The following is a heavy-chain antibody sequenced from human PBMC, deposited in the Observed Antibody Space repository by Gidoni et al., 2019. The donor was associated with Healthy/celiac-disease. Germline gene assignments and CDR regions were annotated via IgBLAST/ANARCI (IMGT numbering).Heavy chain of an antibody. D-gene: IGHD1-26*01. CDR3: ARGCGRPAARA. CDR1: GFTVSSNY. Sequence: EVQLVDAGGGLIRPGGSLRLSWAASGFTVSSNYLSWVRQAPGKGLEWVSVIYSGGSTSFADSVKGRFTISRDNSKNTLSLQMNSLRAEDTAVYYCARGCGRPAARAWGQGTLVTVSS. V-gene: IGHV3-53*01. J-gene: IGHJ4*02. CDR2: IYSGGST.